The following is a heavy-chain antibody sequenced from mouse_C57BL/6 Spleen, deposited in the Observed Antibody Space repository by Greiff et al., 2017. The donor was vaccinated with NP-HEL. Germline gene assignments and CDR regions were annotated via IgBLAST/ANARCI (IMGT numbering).Heavy chain of an antibody. Sequence: EVQRVESGGGLVKPGGSLKLSCAASGFTFSDYGMHWVRQAPEKGLEWVAYISSGSSTIYYADTVKGRFTISRDNAKNTLFLQMTSLRSEDTAMYYCAADYGNYAMDYWGQGTSVTVSS. CDR3: AADYGNYAMDY. D-gene: IGHD2-4*01. V-gene: IGHV5-17*01. J-gene: IGHJ4*01. CDR1: GFTFSDYG. CDR2: ISSGSSTI.